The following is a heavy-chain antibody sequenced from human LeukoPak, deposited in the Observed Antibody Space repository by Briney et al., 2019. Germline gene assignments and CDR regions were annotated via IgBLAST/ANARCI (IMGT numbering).Heavy chain of an antibody. CDR1: RFTFTTFSDYV. CDR3: ASNFYDVGGYYYRTPVQY. V-gene: IGHV3-30*09. J-gene: IGHJ4*02. Sequence: GKSLRLSCAASRFTFTTFSDYVMHWARQAPGKGLEWVAAVSYDGGSEYYADSVKGRFAVSRDNSKNTLYLQMRSLRPEDTVVYYCASNFYDVGGYYYRTPVQYWGQGTPVTASS. CDR2: VSYDGGSE. D-gene: IGHD3-22*01.